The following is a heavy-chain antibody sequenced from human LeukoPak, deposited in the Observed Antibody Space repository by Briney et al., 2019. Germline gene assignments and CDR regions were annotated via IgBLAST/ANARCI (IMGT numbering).Heavy chain of an antibody. CDR2: IKRKSDGETT. CDR1: GFTFSNSY. V-gene: IGHV3-15*01. Sequence: PGRSLRLSCAASGFTFSNSYMSWVRQAPGKGLEWVGLIKRKSDGETTYYAAPVKGRFTISRDDSKNTLYVQMDSLKSEDTAVYYCGTGSAFDIWGQGTMVTVSS. J-gene: IGHJ3*02. CDR3: GTGSAFDI. D-gene: IGHD7-27*01.